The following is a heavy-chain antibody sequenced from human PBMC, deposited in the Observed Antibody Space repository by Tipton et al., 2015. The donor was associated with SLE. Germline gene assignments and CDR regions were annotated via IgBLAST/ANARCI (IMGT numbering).Heavy chain of an antibody. J-gene: IGHJ4*02. CDR1: GFTFSSYA. CDR3: AKDRAPTYCGGDCYRGFDY. Sequence: SLRLSCAASGFTFSSYAMSWVRQAPGKGLEWVSAISGSGGSTYYADSVKGRFTISRDNSRNTLYLQMSSLRAEDTAVYYCAKDRAPTYCGGDCYRGFDYWGQGTLVTVSS. CDR2: ISGSGGST. D-gene: IGHD2-21*01. V-gene: IGHV3-23*01.